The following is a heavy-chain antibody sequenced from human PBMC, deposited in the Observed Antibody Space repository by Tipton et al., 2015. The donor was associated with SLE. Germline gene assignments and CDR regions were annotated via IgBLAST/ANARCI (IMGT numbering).Heavy chain of an antibody. CDR2: INPTDGGT. CDR1: GDTFITYY. CDR3: ARDGIPVETYRGVDLNPNFDF. D-gene: IGHD5-18*01. J-gene: IGHJ4*02. V-gene: IGHV1-46*01. Sequence: QSGPEVKTPGASVRVSCKASGDTFITYYMHWVRQAPGQGLEWMGIINPTDGGTSYPQKFQGRVTMTRDTSTRTVYMELSSLRSEDTAVYYCARDGIPVETYRGVDLNPNFDFWGQGTLVTVSS.